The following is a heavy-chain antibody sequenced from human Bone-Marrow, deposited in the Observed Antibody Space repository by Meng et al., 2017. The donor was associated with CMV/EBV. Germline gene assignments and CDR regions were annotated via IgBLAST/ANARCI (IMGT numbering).Heavy chain of an antibody. CDR1: GYSFTSYW. CDR3: ARRHSGSYSPFAV. Sequence: KVSCKGSGYSFTSYWIGWVRQMPGKGLEWMGIIYPGDSDTRYSPSFQGQVTISADNSISTAYLQWSSLKASDTAMDYCARRHSGSYSPFAVWGQGTLVNVSS. D-gene: IGHD1-26*01. CDR2: IYPGDSDT. V-gene: IGHV5-51*01. J-gene: IGHJ4*02.